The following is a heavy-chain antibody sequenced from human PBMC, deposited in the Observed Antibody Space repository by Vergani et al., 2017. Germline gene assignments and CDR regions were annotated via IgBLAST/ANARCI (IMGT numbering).Heavy chain of an antibody. CDR1: GGTFSSYA. CDR3: ARAVYYDSSGYYDDAVDI. V-gene: IGHV1-69*11. D-gene: IGHD3-22*01. J-gene: IGHJ3*02. CDR2: IIPILGTA. Sequence: QVQLVQSGAEVKKPGSSVKVSCKASGGTFSSYAISWVRQAPGQGLEWMGRIIPILGTANYAQKFQGRVTITADESTSTAYMELSSLRSEDTALYHCARAVYYDSSGYYDDAVDIWGQGKMVTVS.